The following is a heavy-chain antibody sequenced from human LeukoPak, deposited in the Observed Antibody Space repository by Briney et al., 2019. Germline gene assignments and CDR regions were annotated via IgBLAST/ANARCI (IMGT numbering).Heavy chain of an antibody. CDR2: IKQDGSEK. Sequence: GGSLRLSCAASGFTFSNYWMSWVRQAPGKGLEWVANIKQDGSEKNYVDSVKGRFTISRDNAKNSLYLQMNSLRAEDTAVCYCARAVDYYDSSGYDDYWGQGTLVTVSS. CDR1: GFTFSNYW. J-gene: IGHJ4*02. D-gene: IGHD3-22*01. CDR3: ARAVDYYDSSGYDDY. V-gene: IGHV3-7*01.